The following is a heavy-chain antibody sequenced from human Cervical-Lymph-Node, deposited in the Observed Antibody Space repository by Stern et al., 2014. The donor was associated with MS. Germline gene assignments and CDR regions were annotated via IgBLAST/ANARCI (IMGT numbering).Heavy chain of an antibody. CDR1: GFSLTSSGVA. CDR2: IYWDDDK. Sequence: QVTLKESGPTLVKPTQTLKLTCNFSGFSLTSSGVAMAWIRQPPGKALEWLALIYWDDDKRYNPFLRNRLTITKDTSKNQVVLIMTDMNPVDTATYYCAHRRRENYWFDPWGQGTLVTVSS. V-gene: IGHV2-5*02. J-gene: IGHJ5*02. CDR3: AHRRRENYWFDP. D-gene: IGHD3-10*01.